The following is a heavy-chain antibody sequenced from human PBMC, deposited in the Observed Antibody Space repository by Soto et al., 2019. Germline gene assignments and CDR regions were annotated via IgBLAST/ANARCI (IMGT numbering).Heavy chain of an antibody. CDR2: IYWDDDK. CDR1: GLSLSTTGVG. Sequence: QITLKESGPTLVKPTQTLTLTCTFSGLSLSTTGVGVGWIRQPPGKALEWLALIYWDDDKRYSPSLKSRLTITKDTSKHQVVLTITNMDPVETATYYCVQSRCGGDCLQSYSSHSYYGLDVWGQGTTVTVSS. J-gene: IGHJ6*02. D-gene: IGHD2-21*02. V-gene: IGHV2-5*02. CDR3: VQSRCGGDCLQSYSSHSYYGLDV.